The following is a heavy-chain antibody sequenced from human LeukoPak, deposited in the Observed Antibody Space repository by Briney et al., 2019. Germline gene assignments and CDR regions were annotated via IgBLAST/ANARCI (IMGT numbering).Heavy chain of an antibody. CDR1: GGTFSSYA. J-gene: IGHJ4*02. Sequence: SVKVSCKASGGTFSSYAISWVRQAPGQGLEWMGGIIPIFGTANYAQKFQGRVTITADESTSTAYMELSSLRSEDTAVYYCAMVRGPYPYYFDYWGQGTLVTVSS. CDR3: AMVRGPYPYYFDY. V-gene: IGHV1-69*13. D-gene: IGHD3-10*01. CDR2: IIPIFGTA.